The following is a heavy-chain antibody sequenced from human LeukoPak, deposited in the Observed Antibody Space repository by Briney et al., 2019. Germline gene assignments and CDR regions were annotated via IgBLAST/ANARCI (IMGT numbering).Heavy chain of an antibody. J-gene: IGHJ3*02. CDR2: INPNSGGT. CDR3: ARGDLIITMIVTGAFDI. D-gene: IGHD3-22*01. V-gene: IGHV1-2*04. CDR1: GYTFTGCY. Sequence: GASVNVSCKASGYTFTGCYMHWVRQAPGQGLEWMGWINPNSGGTNYAQKFQGWVTMTRDTSISTAYMELSRLRSDDTAVYYCARGDLIITMIVTGAFDIWGQGTMVTVSS.